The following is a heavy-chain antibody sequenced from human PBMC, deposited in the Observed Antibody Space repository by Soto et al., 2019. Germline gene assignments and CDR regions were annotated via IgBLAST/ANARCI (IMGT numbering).Heavy chain of an antibody. J-gene: IGHJ5*02. V-gene: IGHV3-23*01. CDR3: AKDPVPQLRPSWWFDP. CDR1: GFAFGAYA. D-gene: IGHD2-2*01. Sequence: EVQLLESGGGLVQPGGSLRLSCAASGFAFGAYAMTWVSQAPGKGLEWVSVIRGAGGNTYYADSVKGRFTVSRDNSKKMLYLEMNSLRVEDTAIYYCAKDPVPQLRPSWWFDPWGQGTRVTVSS. CDR2: IRGAGGNT.